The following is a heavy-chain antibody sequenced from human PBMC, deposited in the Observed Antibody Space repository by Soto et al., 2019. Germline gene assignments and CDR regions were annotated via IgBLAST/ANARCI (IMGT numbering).Heavy chain of an antibody. CDR2: ISGSGGST. J-gene: IGHJ3*02. D-gene: IGHD3-22*01. V-gene: IGHV3-23*01. CDR3: AKFLYYYDSSGYPDAFDI. Sequence: GGSLRLSCAASGFTFISYAMSWVRQAPWKGLEWVSAISGSGGSTYYADSVKGRFTISRDNSKNTLYLQMNSLRAEDTAVYYCAKFLYYYDSSGYPDAFDIWGQGTMVTVS. CDR1: GFTFISYA.